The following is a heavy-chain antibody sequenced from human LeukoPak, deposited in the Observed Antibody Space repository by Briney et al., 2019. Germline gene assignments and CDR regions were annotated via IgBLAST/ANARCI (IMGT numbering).Heavy chain of an antibody. CDR3: ARGIDDFWSGLIDN. D-gene: IGHD3-3*01. J-gene: IGHJ4*02. Sequence: GSLRLSCAASGFTFSSFWMHWVRQAPGKGLVWVSRINSDGSSAGYADSVKGRFTISRDNAKNSLYLQMNSLRAEDTAVYYCARGIDDFWSGLIDNWGQGILVTVSS. V-gene: IGHV3-74*01. CDR2: INSDGSSA. CDR1: GFTFSSFW.